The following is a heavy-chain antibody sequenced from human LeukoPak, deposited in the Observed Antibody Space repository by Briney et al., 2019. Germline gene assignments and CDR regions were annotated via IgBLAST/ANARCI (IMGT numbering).Heavy chain of an antibody. CDR3: ARDQMSSSGRGIRFDWLDP. D-gene: IGHD3-10*01. Sequence: ASVKVSCKASGYRFTGYFIHWVRQAPGQGLEWMGWIYPNSGGTKSAQKFQGRVTITRDTSTSTIYMHLSTLTSDDTAIYYCARDQMSSSGRGIRFDWLDPWGQGTLVTVSS. J-gene: IGHJ5*02. CDR2: IYPNSGGT. V-gene: IGHV1-2*02. CDR1: GYRFTGYF.